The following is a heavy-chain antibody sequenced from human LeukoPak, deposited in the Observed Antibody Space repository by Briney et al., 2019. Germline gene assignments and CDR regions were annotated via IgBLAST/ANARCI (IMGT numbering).Heavy chain of an antibody. CDR2: IKQDGSQR. D-gene: IGHD6-6*01. J-gene: IGHJ4*02. Sequence: PGGSLRLSCTASGFTFSDYWMTCVRQAPGKGPEWVANIKQDGSQRYYVDSVRGRFTISRDNAKNSLFLQMNALRAEDTAVYYCARRGGSSARRSPIDYWGQGTLVTVSS. CDR1: GFTFSDYW. V-gene: IGHV3-7*01. CDR3: ARRGGSSARRSPIDY.